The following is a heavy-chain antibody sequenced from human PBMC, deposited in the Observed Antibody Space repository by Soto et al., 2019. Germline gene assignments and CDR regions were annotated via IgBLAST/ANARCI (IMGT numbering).Heavy chain of an antibody. D-gene: IGHD2-8*02. V-gene: IGHV3-30*03. CDR1: GFTVSTYG. CDR3: TGEVASGY. Sequence: QVQLVESGGGVVQPGRSLRLSCAVSGFTVSTYGMHWVRQAPGKGLEWVAVISRDGGTKYYADSVKGRFTISRDNYRNTLFLEMNSLRGDDMAVYYCTGEVASGYWGQGTLGTVSS. CDR2: ISRDGGTK. J-gene: IGHJ4*02.